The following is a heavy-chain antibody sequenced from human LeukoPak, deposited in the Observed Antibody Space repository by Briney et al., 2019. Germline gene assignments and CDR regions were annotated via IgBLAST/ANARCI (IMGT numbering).Heavy chain of an antibody. D-gene: IGHD3-22*01. V-gene: IGHV3-23*01. CDR3: AKDRGYYYDSSDY. Sequence: GGSLRLSCAASGFTFSSYAMSWVRQAPVKGLEWVSAISGSGGSTYYADSVKGRFTISRDNSKNTLYLQMNSLRAEDTAVYYCAKDRGYYYDSSDYWGQGTLVTVSS. CDR2: ISGSGGST. CDR1: GFTFSSYA. J-gene: IGHJ4*02.